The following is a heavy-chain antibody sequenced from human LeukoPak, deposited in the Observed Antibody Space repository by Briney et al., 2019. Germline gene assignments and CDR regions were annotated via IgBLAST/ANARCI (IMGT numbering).Heavy chain of an antibody. Sequence: GGSLRLSCAASGFTFSSYAMHWVRQAPGKGLEWVAFIRYDGSNKYYADSVKGRFTISRDNSKNTLYLQMNSLRAEDTAVYYCAKDPGAGYYDSSGYGPLDYWGQGTLVTVSS. D-gene: IGHD3-22*01. CDR2: IRYDGSNK. V-gene: IGHV3-30*02. CDR1: GFTFSSYA. CDR3: AKDPGAGYYDSSGYGPLDY. J-gene: IGHJ4*02.